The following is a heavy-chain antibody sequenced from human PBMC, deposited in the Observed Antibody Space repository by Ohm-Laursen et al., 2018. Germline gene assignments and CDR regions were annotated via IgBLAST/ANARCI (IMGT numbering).Heavy chain of an antibody. J-gene: IGHJ4*02. D-gene: IGHD4-17*01. CDR1: GDSINNYY. Sequence: SETLSLTCTVSGDSINNYYWSWIRQPPGKGLEWIGYIYYSGSTKYNPSLKSRVTVSVDTSKNQFSLKLSSVTAADTAVYYCARDLNDYGDPYYFDYWGQGTLVTVSS. V-gene: IGHV4-59*12. CDR3: ARDLNDYGDPYYFDY. CDR2: IYYSGST.